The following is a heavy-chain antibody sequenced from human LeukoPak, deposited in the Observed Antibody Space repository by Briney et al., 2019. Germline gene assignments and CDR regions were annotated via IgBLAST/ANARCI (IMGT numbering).Heavy chain of an antibody. CDR3: AREVVAAPGTVDY. J-gene: IGHJ4*02. CDR2: IYYSGST. D-gene: IGHD6-13*01. Sequence: NASETLSLTCTVSGDSISGFHWSWIRQPPGKGLEWIGYIYYSGSTNYKPSLKSRVTISVDTSKNQFSLKLTSVTAADTAVYYCAREVVAAPGTVDYWGQGTLVTVSS. V-gene: IGHV4-59*01. CDR1: GDSISGFH.